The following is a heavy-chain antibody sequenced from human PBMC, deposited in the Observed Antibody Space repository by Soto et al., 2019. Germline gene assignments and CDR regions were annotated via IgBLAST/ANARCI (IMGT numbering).Heavy chain of an antibody. CDR1: GGSISSGGYY. Sequence: SETLSLTCTVSGGSISSGGYYWSWIRQHPGKGLEWIGYIYYSGSTYYNPSLKSRVTISVDTSKNQFSLKLSSVTAADTAVYYCARVHGSGSYYIDYWGQGTLVTVS. J-gene: IGHJ4*02. CDR2: IYYSGST. V-gene: IGHV4-31*03. D-gene: IGHD3-10*01. CDR3: ARVHGSGSYYIDY.